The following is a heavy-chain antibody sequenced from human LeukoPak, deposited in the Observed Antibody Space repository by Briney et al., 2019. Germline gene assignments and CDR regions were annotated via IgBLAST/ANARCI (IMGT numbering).Heavy chain of an antibody. CDR1: GFTFSNHW. J-gene: IGHJ4*02. CDR2: INPDGSST. D-gene: IGHD2-2*01. V-gene: IGHV3-74*01. CDR3: ARDLRYCSSTSCYDPNFDY. Sequence: GGSLRLSCAASGFTFSNHWMHWVRQAPGKGLVWVSRINPDGSSTSYADSVKGRFTISRDNAKNTLYLQMNSLRAEDTAVYYCARDLRYCSSTSCYDPNFDYWGQGTLVTVSS.